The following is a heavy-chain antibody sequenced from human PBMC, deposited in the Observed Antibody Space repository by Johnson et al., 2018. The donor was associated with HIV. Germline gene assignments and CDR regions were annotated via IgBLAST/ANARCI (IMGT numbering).Heavy chain of an antibody. V-gene: IGHV3-30*19. CDR1: GFTFRNYG. D-gene: IGHD5-24*01. CDR2: ISYDGSNK. J-gene: IGHJ3*02. Sequence: QVQLVESGGGVVQPGGSLRLSCAATGFTFRNYGMHWVRQAPGKGLEWVAVISYDGSNKYYADSVKGRFTISRGNSKNTLYLQMTSLRAEDTAVYYCARACRDGYTCDAFDIWGQGTMVTVYS. CDR3: ARACRDGYTCDAFDI.